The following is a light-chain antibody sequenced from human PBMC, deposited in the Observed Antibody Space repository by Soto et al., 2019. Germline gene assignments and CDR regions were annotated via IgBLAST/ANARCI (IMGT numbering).Light chain of an antibody. CDR3: QQYNNWTTDT. CDR2: GAS. Sequence: EIVMTQSPATLSVSPGERATLSCRASQSVSSNLAWYQQKPVQAPRLLIYGASTRATGIPARFSGSGSGTEFTLTISSLQSEDFAVYYCQQYNNWTTDTFGGGTKVEIK. V-gene: IGKV3-15*01. J-gene: IGKJ4*01. CDR1: QSVSSN.